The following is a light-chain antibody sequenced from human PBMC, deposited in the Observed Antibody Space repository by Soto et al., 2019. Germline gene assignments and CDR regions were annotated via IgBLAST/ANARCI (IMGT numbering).Light chain of an antibody. CDR3: QQANSFPIT. V-gene: IGKV1-39*01. CDR2: AAS. CDR1: QSISGY. J-gene: IGKJ5*01. Sequence: DIQMTQSPSSLSASVGDRVTITCRASQSISGYLNWYQKKSGQAPRLLMYAASSLQSGVPSRFSGSGSGTDFTLTISSLQPEDFATYYCQQANSFPITFGQGTRLENK.